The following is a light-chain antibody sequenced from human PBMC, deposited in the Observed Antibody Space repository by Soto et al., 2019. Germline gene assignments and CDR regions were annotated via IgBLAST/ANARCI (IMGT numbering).Light chain of an antibody. V-gene: IGKV3-20*01. CDR3: QQFGRPPFA. J-gene: IGKJ3*01. Sequence: EIVLTQSPGTLSLSPGERATLSCRATQSVSGNSLAWYQHKPGQAPRLLIYGASERAAGIPDRFSGSGSGADLTLTISRLEPEDFAVYYGQQFGRPPFAFCPGTIVDVK. CDR2: GAS. CDR1: QSVSGNS.